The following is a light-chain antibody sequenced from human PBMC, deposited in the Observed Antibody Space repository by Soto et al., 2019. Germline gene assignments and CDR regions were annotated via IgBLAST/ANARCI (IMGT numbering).Light chain of an antibody. V-gene: IGKV1-13*02. CDR2: DAS. CDR1: QGISSA. Sequence: AIQLTQSPSSLSASVGDRVTITCRASQGISSAVAWYQQKPGKTPKLLIYDASILESGVPSRFSGSGSGTVFSLTISSLQPEDFATYYCHQFNGYPRSFGQGTKLEI. CDR3: HQFNGYPRS. J-gene: IGKJ2*01.